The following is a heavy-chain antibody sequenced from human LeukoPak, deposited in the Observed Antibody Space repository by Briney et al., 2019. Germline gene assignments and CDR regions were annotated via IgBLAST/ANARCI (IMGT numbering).Heavy chain of an antibody. CDR1: GFTFHHYA. CDR2: ISWNSAYI. V-gene: IGHV3-9*01. D-gene: IGHD5-12*01. CDR3: AKDKAPLYSGYDWDLDF. Sequence: GGFLRLSCAASGFTFHHYAIHWVRQVPGKGLEWVSGISWNSAYIGYADSVKGRFTISRDNAKNSVYLQMNSLRAEDTALYYCAKDKAPLYSGYDWDLDFWGQGTMVTVSS. J-gene: IGHJ4*02.